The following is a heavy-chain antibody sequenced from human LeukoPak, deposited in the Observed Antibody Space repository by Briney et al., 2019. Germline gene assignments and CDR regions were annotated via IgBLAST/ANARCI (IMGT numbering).Heavy chain of an antibody. D-gene: IGHD2-15*01. CDR2: IYYGGST. CDR1: GGSISSYY. CDR3: ARGGFTIFDY. Sequence: SETLSLTCTVSGGSISSYYWSWIRQPPGKGLEWIGYIYYGGSTNYNPSLKSRVTISVDTSKNQFSLKLSSVTAADTAVYYCARGGFTIFDYWGQGTLVTVSS. J-gene: IGHJ4*02. V-gene: IGHV4-59*01.